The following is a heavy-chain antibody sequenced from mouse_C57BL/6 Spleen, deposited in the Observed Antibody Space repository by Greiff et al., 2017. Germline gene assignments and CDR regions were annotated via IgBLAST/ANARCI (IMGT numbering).Heavy chain of an antibody. J-gene: IGHJ4*01. Sequence: EVQLQESGAELVKPGASVKLSCTASGFNIKDYYMHWVKQRTEQGLEWIGRFDPEDGETKYAPKFKGKATITADTSSNTAYLQLSSLTSEDTAVYYCARGYGSSYDYAMDYWGQGTSVTVSS. D-gene: IGHD1-1*01. CDR1: GFNIKDYY. V-gene: IGHV14-2*01. CDR3: ARGYGSSYDYAMDY. CDR2: FDPEDGET.